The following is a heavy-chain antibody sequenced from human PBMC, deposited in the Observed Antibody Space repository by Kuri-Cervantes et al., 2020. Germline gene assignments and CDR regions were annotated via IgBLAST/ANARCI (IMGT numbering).Heavy chain of an antibody. CDR1: GGSISSSNW. CDR2: IYHSGST. Sequence: GSLRLSCAVSGGSISSSNWWSWVRQPPGKGLEWIGEIYHSGSTNYNPSLKSRVTISVDKSKNQFSLKLSSVTAADTAVYYCARGRTGVWGTKYYFDYWGQGTLVTVSS. V-gene: IGHV4-4*02. J-gene: IGHJ4*02. CDR3: ARGRTGVWGTKYYFDY. D-gene: IGHD3-16*01.